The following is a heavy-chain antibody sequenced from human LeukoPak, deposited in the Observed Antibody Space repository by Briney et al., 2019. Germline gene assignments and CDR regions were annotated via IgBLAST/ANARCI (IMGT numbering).Heavy chain of an antibody. Sequence: KPSETLSLTCTVSGGSISSYYWSWIRQPPGKGLEWIGYIYTTGSTDYNPSLKSRVTISVDTSKNQLSLNLSSVTAADTAVYYCARRGTICGPESLWGRGTLVTVSS. J-gene: IGHJ2*01. D-gene: IGHD3-3*01. CDR3: ARRGTICGPESL. V-gene: IGHV4-4*09. CDR1: GGSISSYY. CDR2: IYTTGST.